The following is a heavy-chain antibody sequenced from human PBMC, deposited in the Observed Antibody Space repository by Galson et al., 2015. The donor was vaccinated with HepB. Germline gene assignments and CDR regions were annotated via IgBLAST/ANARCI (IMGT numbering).Heavy chain of an antibody. D-gene: IGHD2-2*01. J-gene: IGHJ5*02. Sequence: SVKVSCKASGYAFTGYYMHWVRQAPGQGLEWMGWINPNSGGTNYAQKFQGRVTITRDTSISTAYMELSRLRSDDTAVYYCARGTPGYCSSTSCYFRSSFRFDPWGQGTLVTVSS. V-gene: IGHV1-2*02. CDR1: GYAFTGYY. CDR2: INPNSGGT. CDR3: ARGTPGYCSSTSCYFRSSFRFDP.